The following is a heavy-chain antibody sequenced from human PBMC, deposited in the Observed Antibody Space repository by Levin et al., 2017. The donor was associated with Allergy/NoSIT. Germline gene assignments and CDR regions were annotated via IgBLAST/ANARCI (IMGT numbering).Heavy chain of an antibody. CDR1: GFTLSGSA. CDR2: IRSKANNYAT. J-gene: IGHJ5*02. V-gene: IGHV3-73*01. Sequence: LSLTCAASGFTLSGSAVHWVRQASGKGLEWLGRIRSKANNYATAYAASVQGRVIISRDDSKNTADLQMNSLKTEDTAVYYCSNYDILTGFLSWGQGTLVTVSS. CDR3: SNYDILTGFLS. D-gene: IGHD3-9*01.